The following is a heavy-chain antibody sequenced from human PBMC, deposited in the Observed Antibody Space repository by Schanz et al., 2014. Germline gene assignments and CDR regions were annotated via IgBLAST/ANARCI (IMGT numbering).Heavy chain of an antibody. CDR1: GGTFSSST. CDR2: ISAYNGHT. Sequence: QVQLVQSGAEVKKPGSSVKVSCKASGGTFSSSTLTWVRQAPGQGLEWMGWISAYNGHTTYAQKFQGRVTMTTDTSTSTAYMELSSLRSEDTAVYYCVRDAGWAFGDYHGMDVWGQGTSVTVSS. J-gene: IGHJ6*02. V-gene: IGHV1-18*01. D-gene: IGHD3-10*01. CDR3: VRDAGWAFGDYHGMDV.